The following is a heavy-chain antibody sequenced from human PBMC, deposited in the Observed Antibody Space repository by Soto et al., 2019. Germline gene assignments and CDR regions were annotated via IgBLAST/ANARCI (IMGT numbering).Heavy chain of an antibody. CDR2: IYYTGST. D-gene: IGHD6-19*01. Sequence: SETLSLTCTVSGGSISSGGYYWSWIRQHPGKGLEWIGNIYYTGSTHYDPSLKSRITISLDTSKNQISLKLSSVTAADTAVYYCASSPVTGIYYAMDVWGQGTTVTV. J-gene: IGHJ6*02. V-gene: IGHV4-31*03. CDR1: GGSISSGGYY. CDR3: ASSPVTGIYYAMDV.